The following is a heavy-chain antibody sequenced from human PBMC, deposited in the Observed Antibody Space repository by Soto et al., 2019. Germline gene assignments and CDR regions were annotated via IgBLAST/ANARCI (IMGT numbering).Heavy chain of an antibody. V-gene: IGHV3-73*01. CDR3: TRHQCSVFDCPSTSFYYLDV. CDR2: VRSDADSYAT. D-gene: IGHD2-15*01. CDR1: GFSFSASS. Sequence: GGSLRLSCEASGFSFSASSIHWVRQASGKGLEWVGHVRSDADSYATAYGESVKGRFTISKDDSKNTAFLQMNGLKTEDTAIYFCTRHQCSVFDCPSTSFYYLDVWGKGTTVTVSS. J-gene: IGHJ6*03.